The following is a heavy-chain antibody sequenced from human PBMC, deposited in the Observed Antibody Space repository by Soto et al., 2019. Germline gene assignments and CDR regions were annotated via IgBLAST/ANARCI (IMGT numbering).Heavy chain of an antibody. CDR1: GGSISKTNW. Sequence: QVQLQESGPGLVKPSETLSLTCVVSGGSISKTNWWSWVRQPPGKGLEWIGEIYHSGTTHYSPSLQSRVTSSLDMSKTHFSLRLSSVTAADTAIYYCAFPATADFDYWGRGTLVTVSS. CDR2: IYHSGTT. D-gene: IGHD6-13*01. CDR3: AFPATADFDY. V-gene: IGHV4-4*02. J-gene: IGHJ4*02.